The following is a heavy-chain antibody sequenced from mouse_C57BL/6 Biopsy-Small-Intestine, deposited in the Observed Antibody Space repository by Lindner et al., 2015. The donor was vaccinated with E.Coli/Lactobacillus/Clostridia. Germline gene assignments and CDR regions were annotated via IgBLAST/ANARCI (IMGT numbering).Heavy chain of an antibody. CDR3: VRRALPVVDWYFDV. CDR1: GFSFNTYA. J-gene: IGHJ1*03. CDR2: IRSKSNNYAT. D-gene: IGHD1-1*01. Sequence: VQLQESGGGLVQPKGSLKLSCAASGFSFNTYAMNWVRQAPGKGLEWVARIRSKSNNYATYYADSVKDRFTISRDDSESMLYLQMNNLKTEDTAMYYCVRRALPVVDWYFDVWGTGTTVTVSS. V-gene: IGHV10-1*01.